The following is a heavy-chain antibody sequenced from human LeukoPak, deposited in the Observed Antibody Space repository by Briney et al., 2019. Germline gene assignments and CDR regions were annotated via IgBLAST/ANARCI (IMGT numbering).Heavy chain of an antibody. D-gene: IGHD5-12*01. J-gene: IGHJ6*04. CDR3: ARTDGQVATMPLYYYYGMDV. CDR2: IIPIFGTA. V-gene: IGHV1-69*13. CDR1: GGTFSSYA. Sequence: SVKVSCKASGGTFSSYAISWVRQAPGQGLEWMGGIIPIFGTANYAQKFQGRVTITAEESTSTAYMELSSLRSEATAVSYCARTDGQVATMPLYYYYGMDVWGKGTTVTVSS.